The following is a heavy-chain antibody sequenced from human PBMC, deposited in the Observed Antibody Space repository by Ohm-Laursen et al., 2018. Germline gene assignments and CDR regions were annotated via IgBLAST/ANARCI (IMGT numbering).Heavy chain of an antibody. D-gene: IGHD3-22*01. CDR2: IWSDGSKK. Sequence: SLRLSCAASGFTFSTYWMSWVRQAPGKGLEWVADIWSDGSKKYYVDSVKGRFTVSRDTSKNTLYLQMNSLRAEDTAVYYCARDSDSSGYYWYFDLWGRGTLVTVSS. J-gene: IGHJ2*01. CDR3: ARDSDSSGYYWYFDL. V-gene: IGHV3-33*01. CDR1: GFTFSTYW.